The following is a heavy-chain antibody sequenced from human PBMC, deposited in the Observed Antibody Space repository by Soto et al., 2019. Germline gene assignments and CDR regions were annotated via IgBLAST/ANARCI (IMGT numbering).Heavy chain of an antibody. Sequence: EVQLLESGGDLVQPGGSLRLSCAASGFTFSSYAMSWVRQAPGKGLEWASTIPCSGDSTYYADSVKGRFTTSRDNSKNTLYLQMQGLRAEDTAMYYCGKDRVNFGGDCYFFDYWGQGTLVTVSS. CDR1: GFTFSSYA. J-gene: IGHJ4*02. CDR2: IPCSGDST. V-gene: IGHV3-23*01. CDR3: GKDRVNFGGDCYFFDY. D-gene: IGHD2-21*02.